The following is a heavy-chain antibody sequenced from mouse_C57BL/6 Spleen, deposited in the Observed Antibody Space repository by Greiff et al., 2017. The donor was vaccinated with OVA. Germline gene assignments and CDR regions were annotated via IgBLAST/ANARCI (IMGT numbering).Heavy chain of an antibody. CDR1: GYTFTSYW. D-gene: IGHD1-1*01. CDR3: ARDDYYGGRDDY. J-gene: IGHJ2*01. CDR2: IHPNSGST. V-gene: IGHV1-64*01. Sequence: QVQLQQPGAELVKPGASVKLSCKASGYTFTSYWMHWVKQRPGQGLEWIGMIHPNSGSTNYNEKFKSKATLTVDKSSSTAYMQLSSLTSEDSAVYYCARDDYYGGRDDYWGQGTTLTVSS.